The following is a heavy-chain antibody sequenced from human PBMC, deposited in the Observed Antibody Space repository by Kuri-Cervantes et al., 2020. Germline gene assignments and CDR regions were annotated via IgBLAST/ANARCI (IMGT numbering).Heavy chain of an antibody. J-gene: IGHJ4*02. D-gene: IGHD3-9*01. CDR3: AKDADYDILTGPTPGFDY. CDR1: GFTFSSYW. V-gene: IGHV3-7*03. Sequence: GGSLRLSCAASGFTFSSYWMSWVRQAPGKGLEWVANIKQDGSEKYYVDSVKGRFTISRDNAKNSLYLQMNSLRAEDTALYYCAKDADYDILTGPTPGFDYWGQGTLVTVSS. CDR2: IKQDGSEK.